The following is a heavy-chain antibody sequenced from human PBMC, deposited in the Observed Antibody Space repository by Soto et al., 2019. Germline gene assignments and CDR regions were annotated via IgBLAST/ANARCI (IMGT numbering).Heavy chain of an antibody. V-gene: IGHV3-33*08. Sequence: GESLKISCAASGFTFSSYGMHWVRQAPGKGLEWVAVIWYDGSNKYYADSVKGRFTISRDNSKNTLYLQMNSLRAEDTAVYYCARAPSGSYYFDYWGQGTLVTVSS. D-gene: IGHD1-26*01. CDR2: IWYDGSNK. CDR1: GFTFSSYG. J-gene: IGHJ4*02. CDR3: ARAPSGSYYFDY.